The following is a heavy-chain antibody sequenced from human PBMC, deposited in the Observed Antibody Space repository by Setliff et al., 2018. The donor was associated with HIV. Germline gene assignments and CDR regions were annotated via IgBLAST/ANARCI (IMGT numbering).Heavy chain of an antibody. CDR1: GYTFSTYA. D-gene: IGHD3-3*01. J-gene: IGHJ5*02. CDR2: INPSGGTT. V-gene: IGHV1-3*01. Sequence: ASVKVSCKASGYTFSTYAIHWVRQAPGQRLEWMGWINPSGGTTNYAQKFQGRVTITTDESTSTAYMELSSLRSEDTAVYYCAGTIFGVAPGRAEYNWFDPWGQGTLVTVSS. CDR3: AGTIFGVAPGRAEYNWFDP.